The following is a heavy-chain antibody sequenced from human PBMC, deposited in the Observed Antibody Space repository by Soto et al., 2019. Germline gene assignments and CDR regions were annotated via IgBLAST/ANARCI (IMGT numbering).Heavy chain of an antibody. D-gene: IGHD1-26*01. V-gene: IGHV1-2*04. J-gene: IGHJ5*02. CDR1: GYTFTGYY. CDR2: INPNSGGT. Sequence: ASVKVSCKASGYTFTGYYMHWVRQAPGQGLEWMGWINPNSGGTNYAQKFQGWVIMTRDTSISTAYMELSRLRSDDTAVYYCARDGSIVGANGFDPWGQGTLVTVSS. CDR3: ARDGSIVGANGFDP.